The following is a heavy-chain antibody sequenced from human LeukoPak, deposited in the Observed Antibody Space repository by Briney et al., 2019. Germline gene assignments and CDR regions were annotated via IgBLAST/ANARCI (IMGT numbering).Heavy chain of an antibody. V-gene: IGHV3-74*01. CDR3: ARDLGQYYDTSDNWFDS. Sequence: GSLRLSCAASGFTFSDYAMHWVRQAPGKGLVWVSRINSDGINTSYADSVKGRFTISRDNAKNTLNLQMNSLRAEDTAVYYCARDLGQYYDTSDNWFDSWGQGTLVTVSS. CDR1: GFTFSDYA. D-gene: IGHD3-22*01. J-gene: IGHJ5*01. CDR2: INSDGINT.